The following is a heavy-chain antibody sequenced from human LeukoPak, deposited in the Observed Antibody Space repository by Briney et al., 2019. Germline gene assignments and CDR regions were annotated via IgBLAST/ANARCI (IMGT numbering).Heavy chain of an antibody. D-gene: IGHD3-22*01. J-gene: IGHJ2*01. CDR1: GGSISSYY. CDR2: IYYSGST. Sequence: SETLSLTCTVSGGSISSYYWSWIRQPPGKGLEWIGYIYYSGSTNYNPSLKSRVTISVDTSKNQFSLKLSSVTAADTAVYYCARGVTMIVVVIHDWYFDLWGRGTLVTVSS. V-gene: IGHV4-59*01. CDR3: ARGVTMIVVVIHDWYFDL.